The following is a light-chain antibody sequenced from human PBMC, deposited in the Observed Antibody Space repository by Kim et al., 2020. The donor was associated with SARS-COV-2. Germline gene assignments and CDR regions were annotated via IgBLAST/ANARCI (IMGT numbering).Light chain of an antibody. CDR2: WAS. CDR3: QQYYSTPQT. J-gene: IGKJ2*01. V-gene: IGKV4-1*01. CDR1: QSVLYSSNNKNY. Sequence: RSTINFKSSQSVLYSSNNKNYVAWYQQKPGQPPKLLIYWASTRESGVPDLFSGSGSGTDFTLTISSLQAEDVAVYYCQQYYSTPQTFGQGTKLEI.